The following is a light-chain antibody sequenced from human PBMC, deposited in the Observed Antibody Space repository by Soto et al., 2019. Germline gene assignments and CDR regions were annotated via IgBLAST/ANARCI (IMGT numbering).Light chain of an antibody. V-gene: IGKV3-20*01. J-gene: IGKJ1*01. CDR3: QQYGSSPRT. Sequence: EIVLTQSPCTLSLSPGERATLSCRASQSVSSSYLAWYQQKPGQAPRLLIYGASSRATGIPDRFSGSGSGTDFTLIISRLEPEDFAVYYCQQYGSSPRTFGQGTKVDIK. CDR2: GAS. CDR1: QSVSSSY.